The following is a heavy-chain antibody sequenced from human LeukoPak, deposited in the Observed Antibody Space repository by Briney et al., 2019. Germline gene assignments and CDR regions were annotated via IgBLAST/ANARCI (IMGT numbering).Heavy chain of an antibody. V-gene: IGHV3-23*01. CDR3: AKAGSSSWYVFDY. CDR2: ISASGGRT. CDR1: GFTFSSYA. J-gene: IGHJ4*02. Sequence: GGSLRLSCAASGFTFSSYAMSWVRQAPGKGLEWVSVISASGGRTSYADSVKGRFTVSRDNSKNTLYLQMNSLRAEDTAVYYCAKAGSSSWYVFDYWGQGTLVTVSS. D-gene: IGHD6-13*01.